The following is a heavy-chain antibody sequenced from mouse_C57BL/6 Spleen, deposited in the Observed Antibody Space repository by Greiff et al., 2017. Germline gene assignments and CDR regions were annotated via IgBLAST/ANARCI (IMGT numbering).Heavy chain of an antibody. V-gene: IGHV1-61*01. D-gene: IGHD2-5*01. CDR1: GYTFTSYW. J-gene: IGHJ4*01. CDR2: IYPSDSET. CDR3: ARLIYSNYGAYAMDY. Sequence: QVQLQQPGAELVRPGSSVKLSCKASGYTFTSYWMDWVKQRPGQGLEWIGNIYPSDSETHSNQKFKDKATLTVDKSSSTAYMQLSSLTSEDSAVYYCARLIYSNYGAYAMDYWGQGTSVTVSS.